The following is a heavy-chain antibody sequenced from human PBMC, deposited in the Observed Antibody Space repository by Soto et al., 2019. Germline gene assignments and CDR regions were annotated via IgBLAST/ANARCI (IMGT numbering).Heavy chain of an antibody. J-gene: IGHJ6*02. V-gene: IGHV1-2*02. CDR2: ISPHTGTT. Sequence: QAQLVQSGAEVKMPGASVRVSCKASGYTFNRYYLHWVRQAPGPGLEWMGWISPHTGTTTYAQKFRGRVTMTRDTSVSTAYMDLSRLRSDHTAVYYCARASQMVINPYYYPMDVWGQGTAVTVS. D-gene: IGHD3-22*01. CDR3: ARASQMVINPYYYPMDV. CDR1: GYTFNRYY.